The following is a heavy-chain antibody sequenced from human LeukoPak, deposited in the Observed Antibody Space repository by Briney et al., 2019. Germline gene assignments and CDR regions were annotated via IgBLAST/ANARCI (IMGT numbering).Heavy chain of an antibody. CDR3: ARAKGGEGKYRGYDFWSGFQPRDAFDI. CDR2: MNPNSGNT. CDR1: GYTFTSYD. V-gene: IGHV1-8*03. Sequence: ASVKVSCKASGYTFTSYDINWVRQATGQGLEWMGWMNPNSGNTGYAQKFQGRVTITRNTSISTAYMELSSLRSEDTAVYYCARAKGGEGKYRGYDFWSGFQPRDAFDIWGQGTMVTVSS. J-gene: IGHJ3*02. D-gene: IGHD3-3*01.